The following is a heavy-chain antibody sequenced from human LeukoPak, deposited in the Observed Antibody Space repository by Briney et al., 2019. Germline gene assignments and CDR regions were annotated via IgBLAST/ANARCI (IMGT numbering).Heavy chain of an antibody. Sequence: APVKASCKASGYTFTSYGISWVRQAPGQGLEWMGWISAYNGNTNYAQKLQGRVTMTTDTSTSTAYMELRSLRSDDTAVYYCASVRGVIWFDPWGQGTLVTVSS. CDR2: ISAYNGNT. J-gene: IGHJ5*01. D-gene: IGHD3-10*01. CDR3: ASVRGVIWFDP. V-gene: IGHV1-18*01. CDR1: GYTFTSYG.